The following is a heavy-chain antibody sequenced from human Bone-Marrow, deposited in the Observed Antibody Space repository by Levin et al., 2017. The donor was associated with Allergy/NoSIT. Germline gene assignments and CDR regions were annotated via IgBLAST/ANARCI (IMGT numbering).Heavy chain of an antibody. Sequence: KISCKASGGSFSTYGITWVRQAPGQGLEWMGGIIPMFGRTNYAQRFQGRLTITADDSRSTAFMELSRLKSDDTAVYYCARTRSGVDWYFDLWGRGTLVTVSS. D-gene: IGHD2-15*01. J-gene: IGHJ2*01. V-gene: IGHV1-69*01. CDR1: GGSFSTYG. CDR3: ARTRSGVDWYFDL. CDR2: IIPMFGRT.